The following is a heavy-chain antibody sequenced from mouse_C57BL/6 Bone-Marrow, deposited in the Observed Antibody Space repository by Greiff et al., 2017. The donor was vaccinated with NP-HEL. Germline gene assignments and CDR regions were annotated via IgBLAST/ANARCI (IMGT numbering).Heavy chain of an antibody. J-gene: IGHJ4*01. Sequence: QVQLQQPGAELVMPGASVKLSCKASGYTFTSYWMHWVKQRPGQGLEWIGEIDPSDSYTNYNQQFKGKSTLTVDKSSSTAYMQLSSLTSEDSAVYYCARGYYAMDYWGQGTSVTVSS. CDR3: ARGYYAMDY. V-gene: IGHV1-69*01. CDR1: GYTFTSYW. CDR2: IDPSDSYT.